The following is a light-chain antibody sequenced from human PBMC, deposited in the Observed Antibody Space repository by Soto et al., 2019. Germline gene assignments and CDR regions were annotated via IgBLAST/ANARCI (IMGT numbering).Light chain of an antibody. CDR2: EVN. CDR1: SSDVGSYNL. CDR3: CSYAGSRIFV. J-gene: IGLJ2*01. V-gene: IGLV2-23*02. Sequence: QSALTQPASVSGSPGQSITISCTGTSSDVGSYNLVSWYQQLPGKAPKLIIFEVNERPSGISNRFSGSKSGNTASLTISELQGEDEAHYYCCSYAGSRIFVFGGGTKLTVL.